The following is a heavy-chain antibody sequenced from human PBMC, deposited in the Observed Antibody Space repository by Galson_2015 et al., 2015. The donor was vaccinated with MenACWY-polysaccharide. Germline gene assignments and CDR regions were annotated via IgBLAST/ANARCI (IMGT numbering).Heavy chain of an antibody. CDR3: ARQRGYSYGYNDY. V-gene: IGHV3-7*01. J-gene: IGHJ4*02. D-gene: IGHD5-18*01. Sequence: SLRLSCAASALTFSSYWMSWVRQAPGKGLEWVANINLDGRDKYYVDSVRGRFTISRDNARNSLYLQMNSLRVEDTAVYYCARQRGYSYGYNDYWGQGTLVTVSP. CDR2: INLDGRDK. CDR1: ALTFSSYW.